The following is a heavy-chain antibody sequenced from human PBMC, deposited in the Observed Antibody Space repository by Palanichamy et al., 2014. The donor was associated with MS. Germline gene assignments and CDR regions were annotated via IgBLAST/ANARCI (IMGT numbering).Heavy chain of an antibody. D-gene: IGHD3-3*01. Sequence: EVQLVESGGGLIXPGGSLRLACSTSGFTFSSHWMHWVRQAPGKGPMWVARINTDGSGTTYADSVRGRFTISRDNAKDTLYLSMNSLKVEDTAVYYCSRAEYDIWSRQYYFDNWGQGTLVIVSS. CDR1: GFTFSSHW. J-gene: IGHJ4*02. CDR2: INTDGSGT. V-gene: IGHV3-74*03. CDR3: SRAEYDIWSRQYYFDN.